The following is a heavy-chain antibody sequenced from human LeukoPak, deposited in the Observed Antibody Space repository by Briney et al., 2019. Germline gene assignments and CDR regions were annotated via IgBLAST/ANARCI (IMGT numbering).Heavy chain of an antibody. CDR2: IYYSGST. D-gene: IGHD3-3*01. CDR1: GGSISSSSYY. Sequence: SETLSLTCTVSGGSISSSSYYWGWIRQPPGKGMEWIGSIYYSGSTYYNPSLKSRVTISVDTSKNQFSLKLSSVTAADTAVYYCARKGDFWSGYYYNWFDSWGQGTLVTVSS. CDR3: ARKGDFWSGYYYNWFDS. V-gene: IGHV4-39*01. J-gene: IGHJ5*01.